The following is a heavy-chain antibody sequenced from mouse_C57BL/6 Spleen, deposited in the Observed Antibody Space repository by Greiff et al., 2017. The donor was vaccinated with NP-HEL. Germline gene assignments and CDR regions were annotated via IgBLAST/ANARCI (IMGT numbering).Heavy chain of an antibody. CDR3: ARGGRFTTVQSFAY. D-gene: IGHD1-1*01. V-gene: IGHV1-26*01. CDR2: INPNNGGT. Sequence: EVQLQQSGPELVKPGASVKISCKASGYTFTDYYMNWVKQSHGKSLEWIGDINPNNGGTSYNQKFKGKATLTVDKSSSTAYMELRSLTSEDSAVYYCARGGRFTTVQSFAYWGQGTLVTVSA. J-gene: IGHJ3*01. CDR1: GYTFTDYY.